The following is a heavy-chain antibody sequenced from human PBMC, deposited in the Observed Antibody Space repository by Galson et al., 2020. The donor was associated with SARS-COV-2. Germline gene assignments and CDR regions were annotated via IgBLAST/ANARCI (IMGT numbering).Heavy chain of an antibody. CDR3: ARVALRTYVPVWKATRSYGPVDD. CDR2: INHSGST. CDR1: GGSFSGYY. D-gene: IGHD3-10*02. V-gene: IGHV4-34*01. J-gene: IGHJ4*02. Sequence: SETLSLTCAVYGGSFSGYYWSWIRQPPGKGLEWIGEINHSGSTTYNPSLKSRVTISVDTSKNQFSLKLSSVTAADTAVDYCARVALRTYVPVWKATRSYGPVDDWGQGTLVTVSS.